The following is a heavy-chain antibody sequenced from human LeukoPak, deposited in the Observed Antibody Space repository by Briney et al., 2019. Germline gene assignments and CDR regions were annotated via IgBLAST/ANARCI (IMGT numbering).Heavy chain of an antibody. CDR1: GYSISSGYY. D-gene: IGHD6-6*01. CDR3: ARVALGSSASTSYFDY. J-gene: IGHJ4*02. Sequence: SETLSLTCTVSGYSISSGYYWGWIRQPPGKGLEWIGSIYHSGSTYYNPSLKSRVTISVDTSKNQFSLKLSSVTAADTAVYYCARVALGSSASTSYFDYWGQGTLVTVSS. CDR2: IYHSGST. V-gene: IGHV4-38-2*02.